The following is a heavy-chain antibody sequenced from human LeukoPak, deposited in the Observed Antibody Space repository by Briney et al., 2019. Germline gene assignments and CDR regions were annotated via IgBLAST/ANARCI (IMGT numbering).Heavy chain of an antibody. J-gene: IGHJ3*02. V-gene: IGHV4-34*01. CDR3: ARSTSMVRNLGGAFDI. Sequence: SETLSLTCAVYGGSFSGYYWSWIRQPPGKGLEWIGEINHSGSTNYNPSLKSRVTISVDTSKNQFSLKLSSVTAAGTAVYYCARSTSMVRNLGGAFDIWGQGTMVNVSS. CDR2: INHSGST. D-gene: IGHD3-10*01. CDR1: GGSFSGYY.